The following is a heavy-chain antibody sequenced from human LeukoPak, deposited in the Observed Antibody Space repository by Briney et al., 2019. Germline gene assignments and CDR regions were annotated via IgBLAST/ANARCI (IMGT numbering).Heavy chain of an antibody. D-gene: IGHD2-15*01. CDR1: GFTFSSFG. CDR2: ISGDGSDK. CDR3: ARDNVVVVAVTHGSDV. Sequence: GRSLRLSCAASGFTFSSFGIHWVRQAPGKGLEWVAVISGDGSDKYCADSVKGRFTISRDNSKNTLYLQMSSLRAEDTAVYYCARDNVVVVAVTHGSDVWGQGTTVVVSS. V-gene: IGHV3-30*03. J-gene: IGHJ6*02.